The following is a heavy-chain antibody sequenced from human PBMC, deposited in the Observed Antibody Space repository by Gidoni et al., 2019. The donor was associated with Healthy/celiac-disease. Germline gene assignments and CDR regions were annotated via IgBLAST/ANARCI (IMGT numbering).Heavy chain of an antibody. Sequence: LQLQESGSGLVKPSQPLSLTCAVSGGSISSGGYPWSWIRQPPGKGLEWIGYSYPSGSTYYNPSLKSRVTISVDRSKNQFSLKLSSVTAADTAVYYCARDYDGMDVWGQGTTVTVSS. J-gene: IGHJ6*02. CDR3: ARDYDGMDV. CDR1: GGSISSGGYP. V-gene: IGHV4-30-2*01. D-gene: IGHD3-16*01. CDR2: SYPSGST.